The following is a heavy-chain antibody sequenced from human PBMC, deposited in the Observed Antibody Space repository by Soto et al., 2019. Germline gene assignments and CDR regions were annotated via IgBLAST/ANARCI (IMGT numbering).Heavy chain of an antibody. CDR2: ISSSSI. CDR3: VREGGEAFDI. CDR1: GFTLGTYS. D-gene: IGHD3-16*01. V-gene: IGHV3-21*01. J-gene: IGHJ3*02. Sequence: EVQLVESGGGLVKPGGSLSLSCAASGFTLGTYSLNWVRQAPGKGLEWVSSISSSSIYYADSVMGRFTISRDNAKNSLYLQMNSLRAEDTAVYYCVREGGEAFDIWGQGTMVTVSS.